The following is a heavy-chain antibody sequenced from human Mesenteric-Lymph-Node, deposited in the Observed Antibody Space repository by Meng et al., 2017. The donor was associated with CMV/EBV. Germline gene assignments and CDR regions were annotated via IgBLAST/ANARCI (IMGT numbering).Heavy chain of an antibody. J-gene: IGHJ6*02. CDR3: ARDRGSIAAASQYHYYYYGMDV. CDR2: IFYRGST. Sequence: SETLSLTCTVSGDSIINYYWTWVRQPPGRRPESIGYIFYRGSTSYNPSLKSRVTMSLDTPKNQLSLELRSLAAADTAVYYCARDRGSIAAASQYHYYYYGMDVWGQGTTVTVSS. V-gene: IGHV4-59*01. D-gene: IGHD6-6*01. CDR1: GDSIINYY.